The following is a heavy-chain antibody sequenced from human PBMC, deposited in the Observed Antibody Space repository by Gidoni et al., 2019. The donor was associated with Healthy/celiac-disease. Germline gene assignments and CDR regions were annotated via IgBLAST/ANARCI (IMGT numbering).Heavy chain of an antibody. V-gene: IGHV4-34*01. Sequence: QVQLQQWGAGLLKPSETLSLTSAVSVWSFRGSYWSWIRQPPGKGLEWIGEINHGGSTKYNPSLKSRVTISVDTSKNQFSLKLSSVTAADTAVYYCAREGCSSTSCPGGWFDPWGQGTLVTVSS. CDR1: VWSFRGSY. J-gene: IGHJ5*02. CDR2: INHGGST. CDR3: AREGCSSTSCPGGWFDP. D-gene: IGHD2-2*01.